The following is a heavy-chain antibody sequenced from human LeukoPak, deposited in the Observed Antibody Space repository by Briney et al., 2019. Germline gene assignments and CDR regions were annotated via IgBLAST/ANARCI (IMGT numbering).Heavy chain of an antibody. CDR3: TTGLFYHGDSKVDF. J-gene: IGHJ4*02. D-gene: IGHD3-3*01. V-gene: IGHV3-15*01. CDR2: IRSKSVGGTT. CDR1: GFTFSYAW. Sequence: PGGSLRLSRAASGFTFSYAWMSWVRQAPGKGLEWIGRIRSKSVGGTTDYGAPVKGRFTISGDDSRKTLYLQMNSLKTEHTAVYYCTTGLFYHGDSKVDFWGQGVLVIVSS.